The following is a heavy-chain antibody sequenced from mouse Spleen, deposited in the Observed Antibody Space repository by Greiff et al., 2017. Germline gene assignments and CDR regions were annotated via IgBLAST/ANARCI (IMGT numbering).Heavy chain of an antibody. V-gene: IGHV1-54*01. CDR1: GYAFTNYL. Sequence: QVQLKESGAELVRPGTSVKVSCKASGYAFTNYLIEWVKQRPGQGLEWIGVINPGSGGTNYNEKFKGKATLTADKSSSTAYMQLSSLTSEDSAVYFCARLYDGSYGYFDVWGAGTTVTVSS. CDR2: INPGSGGT. D-gene: IGHD2-1*01. CDR3: ARLYDGSYGYFDV. J-gene: IGHJ1*01.